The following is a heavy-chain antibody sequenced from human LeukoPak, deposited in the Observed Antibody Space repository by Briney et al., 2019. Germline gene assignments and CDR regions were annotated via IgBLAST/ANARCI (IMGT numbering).Heavy chain of an antibody. CDR3: ARDRSRGGVLRFDP. J-gene: IGHJ5*02. V-gene: IGHV4-59*01. D-gene: IGHD3-10*01. Sequence: PSETLSLTCTVSGGSIGSYYWSWIRQPPGKGLEWIGYIYYSGSTNYNPSLKSRVTISVDTSKNQFSLKLSSVTAADTAVYYCARDRSRGGVLRFDPWGQGTLVTVSS. CDR1: GGSIGSYY. CDR2: IYYSGST.